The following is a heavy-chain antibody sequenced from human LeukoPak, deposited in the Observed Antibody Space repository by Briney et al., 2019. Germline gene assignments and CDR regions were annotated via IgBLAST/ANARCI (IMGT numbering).Heavy chain of an antibody. D-gene: IGHD3-16*01. CDR1: GGSISSSSYY. V-gene: IGHV4-39*07. CDR2: IYYSGST. Sequence: SETLSLTCTVSGGSISSSSYYWGWIRQPPGKGLEWIGSIYYSGSTYYNPSLKSRVTISVDTSKNQFSLKLSSVTVADTAVYYCARGPHPHWPLGQFWGQGSRVTVSS. CDR3: ARGPHPHWPLGQF. J-gene: IGHJ4*02.